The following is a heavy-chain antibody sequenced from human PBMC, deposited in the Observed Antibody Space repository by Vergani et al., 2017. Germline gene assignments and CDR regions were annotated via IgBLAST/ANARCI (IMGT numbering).Heavy chain of an antibody. J-gene: IGHJ6*02. CDR3: ARKHISNYYDSSGYYYMGYYYGMDV. CDR1: GFSFSSYG. Sequence: VQLLESGGGLVQPGGSLRLSCAASGFSFSSYGMHWVRQAPGKGLEWVAVIWYDGSNKYYADSVKGRFTISRDNAKNSLYLQMNSLRAEDTAVYYCARKHISNYYDSSGYYYMGYYYGMDVWGQGP. V-gene: IGHV3-33*08. D-gene: IGHD3-22*01. CDR2: IWYDGSNK.